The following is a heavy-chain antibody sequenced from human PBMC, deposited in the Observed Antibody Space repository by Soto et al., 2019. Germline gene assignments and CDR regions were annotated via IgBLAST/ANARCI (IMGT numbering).Heavy chain of an antibody. Sequence: GASVKVSCKASGYTFTGYYMHWVRQAPGQGLEWMGWINPNSGGTNYAQKFQGRVTMTRDTSISTPYMELSRLRSDDTAVYYCGRLVGPPPDNWFDPWGQGTLVTVSS. CDR1: GYTFTGYY. V-gene: IGHV1-2*02. J-gene: IGHJ5*02. D-gene: IGHD3-9*01. CDR3: GRLVGPPPDNWFDP. CDR2: INPNSGGT.